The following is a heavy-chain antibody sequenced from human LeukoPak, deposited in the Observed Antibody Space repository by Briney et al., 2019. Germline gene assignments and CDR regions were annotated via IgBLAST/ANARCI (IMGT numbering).Heavy chain of an antibody. Sequence: ASESLSPTCTVSGGSISSYYWSWIRQPPGKGLEWIGYIYYSGSTNYNPSLKSRVTISVDTSKNQFSLKLSSVTAADTAVYYCARRTGAFGWFDPWGQGTLVTVSS. J-gene: IGHJ5*02. CDR3: ARRTGAFGWFDP. V-gene: IGHV4-59*08. D-gene: IGHD3-10*01. CDR1: GGSISSYY. CDR2: IYYSGST.